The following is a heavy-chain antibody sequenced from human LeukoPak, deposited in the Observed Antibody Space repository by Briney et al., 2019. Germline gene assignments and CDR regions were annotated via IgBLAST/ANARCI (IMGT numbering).Heavy chain of an antibody. V-gene: IGHV4-59*12. CDR1: GGSMSSYH. D-gene: IGHD3-10*01. Sequence: KASETLSLTCTVSGGSMSSYHWSWIRQPPGKGREWIGYIYYSGTTNYNPSLKSRVTISVDTSKNQFSLMLTSVTAADTAVYYCARNSGSYAKYFDYWGQGTLVTVSS. CDR3: ARNSGSYAKYFDY. J-gene: IGHJ4*02. CDR2: IYYSGTT.